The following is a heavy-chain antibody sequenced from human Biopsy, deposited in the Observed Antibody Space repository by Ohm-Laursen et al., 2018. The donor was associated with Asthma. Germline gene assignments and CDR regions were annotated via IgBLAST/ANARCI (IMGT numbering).Heavy chain of an antibody. CDR3: VRDGADDAFDI. J-gene: IGHJ3*02. CDR2: ISKDASTQ. D-gene: IGHD4-17*01. Sequence: SLRLSCTASGFTFGDYWMSWVRQVPGKGLEWVGVISKDASTQDYADSVKGRFTMARDNSKNTLDLQMNSLREEDTAVYYCVRDGADDAFDIWGQGTVVSVSS. V-gene: IGHV3-30*03. CDR1: GFTFGDYW.